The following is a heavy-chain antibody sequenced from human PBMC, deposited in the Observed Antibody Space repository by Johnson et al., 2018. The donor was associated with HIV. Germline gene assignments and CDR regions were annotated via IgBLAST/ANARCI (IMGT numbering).Heavy chain of an antibody. CDR3: ARDDAFDI. Sequence: QVQLVESGGGVVQPGRSLRLSCAASGFTFSSYAMHWVRQAPGKWLEWVAVISYDGSNKYYADSVKGRFTISRDNANNSLYLQMNSLRAEDTAVYYCARDDAFDIWGQGTMVTVSS. CDR1: GFTFSSYA. V-gene: IGHV3-30-3*01. J-gene: IGHJ3*02. CDR2: ISYDGSNK.